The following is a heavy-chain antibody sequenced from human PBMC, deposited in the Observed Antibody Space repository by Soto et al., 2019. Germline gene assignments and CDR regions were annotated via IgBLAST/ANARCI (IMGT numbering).Heavy chain of an antibody. V-gene: IGHV1-18*04. D-gene: IGHD2-2*01. Sequence: ASVKVSCKASGYTFTSYGINWVRQAPGQGLEWMGWISAYNGNTNYAQKLQGRVTMTTDTSTSTAYMELRSLRSGDTAVYYCAIDRQYFVVVPAAPMGGGDPLCQGTLGTVSA. CDR1: GYTFTSYG. J-gene: IGHJ5*02. CDR2: ISAYNGNT. CDR3: AIDRQYFVVVPAAPMGGGDP.